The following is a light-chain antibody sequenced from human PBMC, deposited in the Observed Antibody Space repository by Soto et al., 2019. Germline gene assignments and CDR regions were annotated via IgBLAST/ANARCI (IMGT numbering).Light chain of an antibody. CDR2: ATS. Sequence: DIQMTQSPSSLSASVGDRVTITCRASQSISTSLNWYQQKAGKAPRLLIYATSSLQSGVPSRFSGSGSGTEFTLTISSLQPEDFATYSCQQTYITPDTFGQGTKVDIK. CDR3: QQTYITPDT. CDR1: QSISTS. J-gene: IGKJ2*01. V-gene: IGKV1-39*01.